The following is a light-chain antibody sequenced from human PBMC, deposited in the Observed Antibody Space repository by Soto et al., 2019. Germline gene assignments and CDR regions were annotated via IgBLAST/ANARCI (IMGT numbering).Light chain of an antibody. Sequence: QSVLTQPASVSGSPGQSLTISCTGTSSDVGSYNLVSWYQQHPGKAPKLMIFEVSKRPSGVSNRFSGSKSGNTASLTISGLQAEDAADYYCCSYAGSSTWVFGGGTKLTVL. J-gene: IGLJ3*02. CDR1: SSDVGSYNL. CDR2: EVS. V-gene: IGLV2-23*02. CDR3: CSYAGSSTWV.